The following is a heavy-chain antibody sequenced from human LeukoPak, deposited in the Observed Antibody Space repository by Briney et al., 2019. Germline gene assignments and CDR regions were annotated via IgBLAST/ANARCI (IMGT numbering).Heavy chain of an antibody. CDR2: IIGSGGST. CDR3: AKDGAV. CDR1: GFIFSYYA. V-gene: IGHV3-23*01. Sequence: GAPLRLSCAASGFIFSYYAMSGLRQAREKGLEWVSGIIGSGGSTYYTDSVKGRFTIAGDNSKNTLYLQTNSVRGEDMAIYYCAKDGAVWGERPTVTVSS. D-gene: IGHD3-16*01. J-gene: IGHJ6*04.